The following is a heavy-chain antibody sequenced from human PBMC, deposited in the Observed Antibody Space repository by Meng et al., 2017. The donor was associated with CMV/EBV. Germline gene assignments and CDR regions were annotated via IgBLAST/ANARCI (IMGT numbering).Heavy chain of an antibody. D-gene: IGHD2-2*01. CDR1: GCTFSSYA. V-gene: IGHV1-18*01. J-gene: IGHJ4*02. Sequence: QVQLVQSCAEVKKPVYSVKGSCKASGCTFSSYASSWVRQAPGLEIEWMGWISAYTGNTTYAQKLQGRVTMTTDTSTSPAYMELRSLRSDDTAVYYCARDAVVPADAPFHYWGQGTLVTVSS. CDR2: ISAYTGNT. CDR3: ARDAVVPADAPFHY.